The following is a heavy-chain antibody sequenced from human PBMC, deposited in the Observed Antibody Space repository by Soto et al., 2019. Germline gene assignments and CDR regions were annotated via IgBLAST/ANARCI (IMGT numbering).Heavy chain of an antibody. CDR3: ARHHYDFWSGYYTGWFDP. Sequence: KSSETLSLTCTVSGGSISSSSYYWGWIRQPPGKGLEWIGSIYYSGSTYYNPSLKSRVTISVDTSKNQFSLKLSSVTAADTAVYYCARHHYDFWSGYYTGWFDPWGQGTLVTVSS. CDR2: IYYSGST. V-gene: IGHV4-39*01. CDR1: GGSISSSSYY. D-gene: IGHD3-3*01. J-gene: IGHJ5*02.